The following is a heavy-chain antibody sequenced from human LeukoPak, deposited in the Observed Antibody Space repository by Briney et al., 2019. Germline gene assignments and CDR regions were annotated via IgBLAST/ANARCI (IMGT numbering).Heavy chain of an antibody. V-gene: IGHV1-2*06. CDR2: INPNSGDT. Sequence: ASVKVSCTASGYTFTGYHMHWVRQAPGQGLEWMGRINPNSGDTNYAQKFQGRVTMTRDTSISTAYMELSRLRSDDTAVYYCARDYCSSTSCLFDYWGQGTLVTVSS. CDR3: ARDYCSSTSCLFDY. D-gene: IGHD2-2*01. J-gene: IGHJ4*02. CDR1: GYTFTGYH.